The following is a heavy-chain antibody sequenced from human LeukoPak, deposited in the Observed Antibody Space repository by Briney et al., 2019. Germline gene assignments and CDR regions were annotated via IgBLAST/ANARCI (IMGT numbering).Heavy chain of an antibody. J-gene: IGHJ4*02. D-gene: IGHD4-11*01. Sequence: GGSLRLSCTASGFKFDDYDMSWVRQVPGKGLEWVAVIWSDGSNRYYGDAVKGRFTISRDNFQRTVYLQMNSLRAEDTAVYYCAKDAQRGFDYSNSLDNWGQGTLVTVSS. V-gene: IGHV3-33*06. CDR3: AKDAQRGFDYSNSLDN. CDR1: GFKFDDYD. CDR2: IWSDGSNR.